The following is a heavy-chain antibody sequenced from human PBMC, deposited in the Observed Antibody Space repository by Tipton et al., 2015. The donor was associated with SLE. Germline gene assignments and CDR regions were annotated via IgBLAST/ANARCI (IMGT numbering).Heavy chain of an antibody. Sequence: TLSLTCTVSGGSISSGDYYWTWIRQPPGKGLEWIGSIYYTGTTYYSPSLKSRVTISVDKSKNQFSLKLSSVTAADTAVYYCARGGRYYYDSSGYRGMDVWGQGTTVTVSS. J-gene: IGHJ6*02. D-gene: IGHD3-22*01. CDR3: ARGGRYYYDSSGYRGMDV. CDR2: IYYTGTT. CDR1: GGSISSGDYY. V-gene: IGHV4-39*07.